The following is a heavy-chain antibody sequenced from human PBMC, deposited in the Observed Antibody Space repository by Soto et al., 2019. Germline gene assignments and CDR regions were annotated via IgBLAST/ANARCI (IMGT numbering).Heavy chain of an antibody. V-gene: IGHV3-48*02. CDR1: GFTFSSYS. Sequence: PGGSLRLSCAASGFTFSSYSMNSVRQAPGKVLEWVSYISSSSSTIYYADSVKGRFTISRDNAKNSLYLQMNSLRDEDTAVYYCARDSQGIVVVPAAISFDPWGQGTLVTVSS. D-gene: IGHD2-2*01. CDR3: ARDSQGIVVVPAAISFDP. CDR2: ISSSSSTI. J-gene: IGHJ5*02.